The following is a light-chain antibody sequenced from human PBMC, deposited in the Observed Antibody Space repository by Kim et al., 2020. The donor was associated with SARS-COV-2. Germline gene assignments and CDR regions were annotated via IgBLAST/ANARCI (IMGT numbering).Light chain of an antibody. CDR1: QSVTSNY. V-gene: IGKV3-20*01. CDR2: GAS. Sequence: PGERATLSCRASQSVTSNYLTWYQQNPGQAPRLLIYGASSRATGIPDRFSGSGSGTDFTLTISRLEPEDFAVYYCQQYGSSPLLTFGGGTKVDIK. J-gene: IGKJ4*01. CDR3: QQYGSSPLLT.